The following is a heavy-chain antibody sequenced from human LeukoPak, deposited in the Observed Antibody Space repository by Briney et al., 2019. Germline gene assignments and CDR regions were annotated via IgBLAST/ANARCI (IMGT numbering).Heavy chain of an antibody. CDR2: ISYSGST. D-gene: IGHD3-10*01. V-gene: IGHV4-39*07. J-gene: IGHJ4*02. Sequence: PSETLSLTCTVSGGSISSSNYFWGWIRQPPGKGLEWIGTISYSGSTYYNPSLKSRVTISVDTSKSHFSLKLNSVTAADTAVYYCARVFPEVYYGPSHFDYWGQGTLVTVSS. CDR3: ARVFPEVYYGPSHFDY. CDR1: GGSISSSNYF.